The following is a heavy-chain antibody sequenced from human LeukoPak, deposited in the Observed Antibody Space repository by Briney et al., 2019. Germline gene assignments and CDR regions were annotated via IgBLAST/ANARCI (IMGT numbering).Heavy chain of an antibody. D-gene: IGHD3-9*01. CDR1: GFTFSSYA. V-gene: IGHV3-23*01. CDR3: AKELRYFDWPSSYYYNNYGMDV. J-gene: IGHJ6*02. Sequence: GGSLRLSCAASGFTFSSYAMSWVRQAPGKGMEWVSAISGSGGSTYYADSVKGRFTISRDNSKNTLYLQMNSLRAEDTAVYYCAKELRYFDWPSSYYYNNYGMDVWGQGTTVTVSS. CDR2: ISGSGGST.